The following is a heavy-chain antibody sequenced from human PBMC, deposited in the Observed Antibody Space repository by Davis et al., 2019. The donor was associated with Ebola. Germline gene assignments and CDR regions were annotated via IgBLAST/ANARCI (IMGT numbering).Heavy chain of an antibody. CDR3: ARVYSSSWSGFDY. J-gene: IGHJ4*02. V-gene: IGHV1-69*06. CDR1: GYTFTSYG. Sequence: SVKVSCKASGYTFTSYGISWVRQAPGQGLEWMGGIIPIFGTANYAQKFQGRVTITADKSTSTAYMELSSLRSEDTAVYYCARVYSSSWSGFDYWGQGTLVTVSS. D-gene: IGHD6-13*01. CDR2: IIPIFGTA.